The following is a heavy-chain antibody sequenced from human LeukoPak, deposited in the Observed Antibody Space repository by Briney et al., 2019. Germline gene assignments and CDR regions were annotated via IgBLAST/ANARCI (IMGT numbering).Heavy chain of an antibody. CDR2: MYYSGST. J-gene: IGHJ5*02. V-gene: IGHV4-59*01. Sequence: KPSETLSLTCTVSGGSISSYYWSWIRQPPGKGLEGIGYMYYSGSTNYNPSLKNRVTISVDASKNQYSLKLSSVTAADTAVYYCAREEYYDSGNWFDPWGQGTLVTVSS. CDR1: GGSISSYY. D-gene: IGHD3-10*01. CDR3: AREEYYDSGNWFDP.